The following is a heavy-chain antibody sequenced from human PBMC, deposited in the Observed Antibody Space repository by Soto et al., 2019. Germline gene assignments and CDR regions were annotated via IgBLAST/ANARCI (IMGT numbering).Heavy chain of an antibody. Sequence: PGESLKISCKGSGYSFTSYWIGWVRQMPGKGLEWMGIIYPGDSDTRYSPSFQGQVTISADKSISTAYLQWSSLKASDTAMYYCARHRQDYDILTGYYNREGMDVWGQGATVTVSS. CDR1: GYSFTSYW. D-gene: IGHD3-9*01. CDR3: ARHRQDYDILTGYYNREGMDV. V-gene: IGHV5-51*01. CDR2: IYPGDSDT. J-gene: IGHJ6*02.